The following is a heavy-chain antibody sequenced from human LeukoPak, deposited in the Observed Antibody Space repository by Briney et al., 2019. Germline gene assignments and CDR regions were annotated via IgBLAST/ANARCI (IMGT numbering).Heavy chain of an antibody. CDR3: ARDGGIAARSFDY. D-gene: IGHD6-6*01. J-gene: IGHJ4*02. V-gene: IGHV1-18*01. CDR1: GYTFTSYG. Sequence: GASVKVSCKASGYTFTSYGISWVRQAPGQGPEWMGWIGAYNGNTNYAQKLQGRVTMTTDTSTSTASMELRSLRSDDTAVYYCARDGGIAARSFDYWGQGTLVTVSS. CDR2: IGAYNGNT.